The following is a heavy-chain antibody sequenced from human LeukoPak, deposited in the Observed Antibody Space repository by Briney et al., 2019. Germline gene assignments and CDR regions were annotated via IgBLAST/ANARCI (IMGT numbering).Heavy chain of an antibody. J-gene: IGHJ6*03. CDR2: IIPIFGTA. CDR1: GGTFSSCA. V-gene: IGHV1-69*06. Sequence: VASVKVPCKASGGTFSSCAISWVRQAPGQGLEWMGGIIPIFGTANYAQKFQGRVTITADKSTSTAYMELSSLRSEDTAVYYCAKNMITANYYYYIDVWGQGTTVTVS. D-gene: IGHD3-16*01. CDR3: AKNMITANYYYYIDV.